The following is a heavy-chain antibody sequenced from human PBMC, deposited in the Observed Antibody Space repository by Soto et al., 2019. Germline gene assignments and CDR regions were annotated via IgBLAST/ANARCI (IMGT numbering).Heavy chain of an antibody. CDR3: ASGYDYYDSSGYYFLGHYYYGMDV. V-gene: IGHV3-21*01. D-gene: IGHD3-22*01. CDR2: ISSSSSYI. J-gene: IGHJ6*02. CDR1: GFTFSSYS. Sequence: GGSLRLSCAASGFTFSSYSMNWVRQAPGKGLEWVSSISSSSSYIYYADSVKGRFTISIDNAKNSLYLQMNSLRAEDTAVYYCASGYDYYDSSGYYFLGHYYYGMDVWGQGTTVTVSS.